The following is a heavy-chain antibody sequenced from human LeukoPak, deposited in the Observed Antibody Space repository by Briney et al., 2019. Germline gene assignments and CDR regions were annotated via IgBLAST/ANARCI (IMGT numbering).Heavy chain of an antibody. J-gene: IGHJ3*02. V-gene: IGHV1-69*13. CDR1: GGTFSSYA. CDR2: IIPIFGTA. CDR3: ALKTYYYDSSGYYEDAFDI. D-gene: IGHD3-22*01. Sequence: ASVKVSCKASGGTFSSYAISWVRQAPGQGLEWMGGIIPIFGTANYAQKFQGRVTITADESTSTAYMELSSLRPEDTAVYYCALKTYYYDSSGYYEDAFDIWGQGTMVTVSS.